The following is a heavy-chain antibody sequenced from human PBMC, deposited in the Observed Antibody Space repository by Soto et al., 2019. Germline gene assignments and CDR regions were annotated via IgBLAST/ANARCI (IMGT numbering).Heavy chain of an antibody. V-gene: IGHV4-30-4*01. Sequence: SETLSLTCTVSGGSISSCDYYWSWIRQPPGKGLEWIGYIYYSGSTYYNPSLKSRVTISVDTSKNQFSLKLSSVTAADTAVYYCASSSTSLGMDVWGQGTTVTVSS. J-gene: IGHJ6*02. CDR1: GGSISSCDYY. CDR3: ASSSTSLGMDV. D-gene: IGHD2-2*01. CDR2: IYYSGST.